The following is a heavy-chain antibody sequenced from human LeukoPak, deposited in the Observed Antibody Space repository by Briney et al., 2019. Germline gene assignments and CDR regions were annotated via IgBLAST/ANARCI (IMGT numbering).Heavy chain of an antibody. CDR2: ISSSSSYI. D-gene: IGHD4-17*01. Sequence: GGSLRLSCAASGFTFSSYSMNGVRQAPGKGLEWVSSISSSSSYIYYADSVKGRFTISRDNAKNSLYLQMNSLRAEDTAVYYCARVPDYGDYLYDYWGQGTLVTVSS. CDR1: GFTFSSYS. V-gene: IGHV3-21*01. CDR3: ARVPDYGDYLYDY. J-gene: IGHJ4*02.